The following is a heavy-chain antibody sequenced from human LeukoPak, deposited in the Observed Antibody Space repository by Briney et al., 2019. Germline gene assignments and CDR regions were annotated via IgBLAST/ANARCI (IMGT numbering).Heavy chain of an antibody. CDR1: GYTFTNYG. J-gene: IGHJ4*02. Sequence: GASVKVSCKASGYTFTNYGISWVRQAPGQGLEWMGWISTYNSNSNSAQKLQGRVIMTTDTSTSTAYMELRSLTSDDTAVYYCARDFSVGARYPIDYWGQGTLVTVSS. V-gene: IGHV1-18*01. CDR3: ARDFSVGARYPIDY. D-gene: IGHD1-26*01. CDR2: ISTYNSNS.